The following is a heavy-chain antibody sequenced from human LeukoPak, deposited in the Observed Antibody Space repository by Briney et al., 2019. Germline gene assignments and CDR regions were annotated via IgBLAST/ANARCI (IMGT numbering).Heavy chain of an antibody. V-gene: IGHV1-3*01. CDR2: INAGNGNT. J-gene: IGHJ4*02. Sequence: ASVTVSCKASGYTFTSYAMHWVRQAPGQRLEWMGWINAGNGNTKYSQKFQGRVTITRDTSASTAHMELSSLRSEDTAVYYCATGMVRGVNLDYWGQGTLVTVSS. CDR1: GYTFTSYA. D-gene: IGHD3-10*01. CDR3: ATGMVRGVNLDY.